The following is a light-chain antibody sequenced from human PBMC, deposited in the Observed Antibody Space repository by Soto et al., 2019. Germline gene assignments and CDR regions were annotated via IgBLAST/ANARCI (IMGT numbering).Light chain of an antibody. Sequence: QSALPQPRSVSGSPGQSVTISCTGTSSDVGGYNYVSWYQQHPGKAPKLMIYDVSKRPSGVPDRFSGSKSGNTASLTISGLQAEDEADYYCCSYAGSSYVFGTGTKV. J-gene: IGLJ1*01. V-gene: IGLV2-11*01. CDR2: DVS. CDR1: SSDVGGYNY. CDR3: CSYAGSSYV.